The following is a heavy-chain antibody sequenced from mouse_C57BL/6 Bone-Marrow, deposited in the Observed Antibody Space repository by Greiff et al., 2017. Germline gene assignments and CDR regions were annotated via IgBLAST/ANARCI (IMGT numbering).Heavy chain of an antibody. J-gene: IGHJ2*01. CDR3: ARGKRTYFDS. CDR2: ISDGGSYT. Sequence: EVQLVESGGGLVKPGGSLKLSCAASGFTFSSYAMSWVRQTPEKRLEWVATISDGGSYTYYPDNVKGRFTISRDNAKNNLYLQMSHLKSDDTAMYYGARGKRTYFDSWGQCATLTVSS. CDR1: GFTFSSYA. V-gene: IGHV5-4*01.